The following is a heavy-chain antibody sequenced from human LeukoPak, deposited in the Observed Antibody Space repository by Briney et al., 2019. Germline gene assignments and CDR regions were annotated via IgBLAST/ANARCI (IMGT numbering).Heavy chain of an antibody. V-gene: IGHV1-18*01. D-gene: IGHD6-19*01. J-gene: IGHJ6*02. CDR1: GGTFSSYA. CDR3: ARDPAIAVAGTTGMDV. Sequence: ASVKVSCKASGGTFSSYAISWVRQAPGQGLEWMGWISAYNGNTNYAQKLQGRVTMTTDTSTSTAYMELRSLRSDDTAVYYCARDPAIAVAGTTGMDVWGQGTTVTVSS. CDR2: ISAYNGNT.